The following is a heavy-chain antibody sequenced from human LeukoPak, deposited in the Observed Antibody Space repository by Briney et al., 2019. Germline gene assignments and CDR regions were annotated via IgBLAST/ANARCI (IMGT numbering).Heavy chain of an antibody. V-gene: IGHV4-34*01. J-gene: IGHJ4*02. CDR2: INHSGST. Sequence: PSETLSLTCAVYGGSFSGYYWSWIRQPPGKGLEWIGEINHSGSTNYNPSLKSRVTISVGTSKNQFSLKLSSVTAADTAVYYCARSSWVSGGELDYWGQGTLVTVSS. CDR3: ARSSWVSGGELDY. D-gene: IGHD2-21*01. CDR1: GGSFSGYY.